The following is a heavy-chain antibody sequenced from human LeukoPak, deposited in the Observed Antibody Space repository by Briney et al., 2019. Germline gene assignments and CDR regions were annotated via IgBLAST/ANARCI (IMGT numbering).Heavy chain of an antibody. CDR2: IYYSGST. V-gene: IGHV4-39*01. Sequence: PSETLSLTCTVSGGSISSSSYYWGWIRQPPGKGLVWIGSIYYSGSTYYNPSLKSRVTISVDTSKNQFSLKLSSVTAADTAVYYCMTSSSWTYYYYGMDVWGQGTTVTVSS. D-gene: IGHD6-13*01. CDR1: GGSISSSSYY. CDR3: MTSSSWTYYYYGMDV. J-gene: IGHJ6*02.